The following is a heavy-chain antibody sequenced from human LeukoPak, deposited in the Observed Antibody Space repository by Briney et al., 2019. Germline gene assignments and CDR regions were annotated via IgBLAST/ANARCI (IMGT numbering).Heavy chain of an antibody. D-gene: IGHD4-17*01. Sequence: PSETLSLTCAVSGGSISSKNWWSWVRQPPGKGLEWIGEINHSGSTNYNPSLKSRVTISVDTSKNQFSLKLSSVTAADTAVYYCARLAAHYGDYDRYYYYYYYMDVWGKGTTVTVSS. CDR1: GGSISSKNW. V-gene: IGHV4-4*02. J-gene: IGHJ6*03. CDR3: ARLAAHYGDYDRYYYYYYYMDV. CDR2: INHSGST.